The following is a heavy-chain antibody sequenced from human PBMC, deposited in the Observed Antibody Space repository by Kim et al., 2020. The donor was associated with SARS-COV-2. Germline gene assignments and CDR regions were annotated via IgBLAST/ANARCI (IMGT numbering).Heavy chain of an antibody. D-gene: IGHD3-16*01. CDR3: ARGFGVLHMHFDN. CDR2: IYTNGTT. CDR1: GGSITNYY. J-gene: IGHJ4*02. V-gene: IGHV4-4*07. Sequence: SETLSLTCTVSGGSITNYYWNWIRQPVGESLEWIGRIYTNGTTNYNPSLQSRLTMSVDTSKNQFSLRLTSVTAADTAVYYWARGFGVLHMHFDNWGRGT.